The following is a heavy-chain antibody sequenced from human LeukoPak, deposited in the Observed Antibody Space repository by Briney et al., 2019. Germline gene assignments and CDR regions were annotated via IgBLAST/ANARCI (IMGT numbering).Heavy chain of an antibody. D-gene: IGHD3-10*01. CDR2: FYYGGSI. CDR3: ARGSGELLRTFDM. J-gene: IGHJ3*02. CDR1: GGSIISYY. Sequence: SETLSLTCIVSGGSIISYYWTWIRQSPGKGLEWIGYFYYGGSIDYNPSLKSRVTISVDTSKNQFSLRLSSVTAADTAVYYCARGSGELLRTFDMWGQGTMVTVSS. V-gene: IGHV4-59*01.